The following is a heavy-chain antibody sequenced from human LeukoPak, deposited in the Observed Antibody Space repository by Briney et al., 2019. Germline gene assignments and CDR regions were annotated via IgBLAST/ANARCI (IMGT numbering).Heavy chain of an antibody. CDR1: GYTLPELS. J-gene: IGHJ3*01. V-gene: IGHV1-24*01. CDR2: FDPEDGDT. D-gene: IGHD5-18*01. CDR3: ATQDVDPTMGTGEYSDAFDV. Sequence: ASVTVSFKLSGYTLPELSIHWVGPVPGKGLEWVGGFDPEDGDTFFAQKFQGRVTMTEDTSTDTAYMELSSLRYEDTAVYYCATQDVDPTMGTGEYSDAFDVWGQGTLVTVSS.